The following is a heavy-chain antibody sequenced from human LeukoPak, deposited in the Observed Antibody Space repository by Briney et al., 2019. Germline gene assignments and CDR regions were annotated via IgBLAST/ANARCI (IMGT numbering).Heavy chain of an antibody. CDR1: GFTLSRYS. CDR2: ISSSGSTI. J-gene: IGHJ6*04. Sequence: GGSLRPSCAGSGFTLSRYSMNWVRQAPGKGLEWVSYISSSGSTIYYADSVKGRFTISRDNAKNSLYLQMNSLRAEDTAVYYCAELGITMIGGVWGKGTTVTISS. V-gene: IGHV3-48*04. D-gene: IGHD3-10*02. CDR3: AELGITMIGGV.